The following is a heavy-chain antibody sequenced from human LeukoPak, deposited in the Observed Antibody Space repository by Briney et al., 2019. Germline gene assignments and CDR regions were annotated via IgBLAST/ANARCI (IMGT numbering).Heavy chain of an antibody. CDR2: ISSSSSYI. CDR1: GFTFSSYS. J-gene: IGHJ5*02. V-gene: IGHV3-21*01. D-gene: IGHD1-26*01. CDR3: ARDVGATFWFDP. Sequence: GGSLRLSCAAPGFTFSSYSMNWVRQAPGKGLEWVSSISSSSSYIYYADSVKGRFTISRDNAKNSLYLQMNSLRAEDTAVYYCARDVGATFWFDPWGQGTLVTVSS.